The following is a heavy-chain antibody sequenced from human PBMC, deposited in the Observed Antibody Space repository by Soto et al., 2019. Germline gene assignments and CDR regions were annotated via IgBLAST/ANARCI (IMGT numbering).Heavy chain of an antibody. Sequence: SVKVSCKASGYTFTSYAMHWVRQAPGQRLEWMGWINAGNDNTKYSQKFQGRVTITRDTSASTAYMELSSLTSEDTAVYYCARSITMVRGVITHYQFYGMDVWGQGTTVTVSS. V-gene: IGHV1-3*01. CDR1: GYTFTSYA. D-gene: IGHD3-10*01. J-gene: IGHJ6*02. CDR2: INAGNDNT. CDR3: ARSITMVRGVITHYQFYGMDV.